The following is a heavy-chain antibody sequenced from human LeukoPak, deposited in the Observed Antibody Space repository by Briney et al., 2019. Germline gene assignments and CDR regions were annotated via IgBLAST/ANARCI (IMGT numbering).Heavy chain of an antibody. Sequence: GALVKVSCKASGGTFSSYAISWVRQAPGQGLEWMGGIIPIFGTANYAQKFQGRVTITADESTSTAYMELSSLRSEDTAVYYCARSSIAARLFFDYWGQGTLVTVSS. J-gene: IGHJ4*02. CDR1: GGTFSSYA. CDR3: ARSSIAARLFFDY. CDR2: IIPIFGTA. D-gene: IGHD6-6*01. V-gene: IGHV1-69*13.